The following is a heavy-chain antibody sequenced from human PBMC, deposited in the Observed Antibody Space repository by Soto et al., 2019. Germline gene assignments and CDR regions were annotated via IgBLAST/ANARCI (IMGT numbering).Heavy chain of an antibody. D-gene: IGHD2-15*01. J-gene: IGHJ4*02. CDR1: GFTFSNYA. Sequence: EVQLLESGGGLVQPGGSLRLSCAASGFTFSNYAMTWVRQAPGKGLEWVSFISASGGTTHYADSVKGRFTISRDNSKNTLYLQMNSLRAEEPAIYYCAKALVDDIVVVRLGLGCFDYWGQGTLVTVSS. V-gene: IGHV3-23*01. CDR3: AKALVDDIVVVRLGLGCFDY. CDR2: ISASGGTT.